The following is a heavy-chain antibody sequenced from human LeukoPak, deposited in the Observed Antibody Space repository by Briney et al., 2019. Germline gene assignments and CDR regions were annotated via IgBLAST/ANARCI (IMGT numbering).Heavy chain of an antibody. D-gene: IGHD3-3*02. J-gene: IGHJ4*02. CDR2: ISSYGCST. Sequence: PGGSLRLSCATSGFNLRRYIEHCVRQAPGEGLEYVSAISSYGCSTYYANSVKDRFTISRDNSKITVYLQMGSMRTEDMAVYYCASISRSHDYDYWVQGTLVTVSS. V-gene: IGHV3-64*01. CDR3: ASISRSHDYDY. CDR1: GFNLRRYI.